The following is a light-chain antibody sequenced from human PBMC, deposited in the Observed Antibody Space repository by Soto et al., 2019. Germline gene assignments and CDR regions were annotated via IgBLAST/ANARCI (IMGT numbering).Light chain of an antibody. V-gene: IGKV4-1*01. CDR3: QQYYSTPRT. CDR1: QTVLYSSNNKTY. CDR2: WAS. Sequence: DIVMTQSPDSLAVSLGERATINCKSGQTVLYSSNNKTYLAWYQKRPGQPPKLLIYWASTRESGVPDRFSGSGSGTEFTLTISSLQAEDVAVYYCQQYYSTPRTFGQGTKVDIK. J-gene: IGKJ2*01.